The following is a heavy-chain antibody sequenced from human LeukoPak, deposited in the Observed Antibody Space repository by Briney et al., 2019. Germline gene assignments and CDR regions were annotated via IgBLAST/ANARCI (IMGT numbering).Heavy chain of an antibody. Sequence: GESLKISCKGSGYSFTSHRIGWVRQMPGKGLEWMGIIYPGDSETRYSPSFQGQVTISADKSISTAYLQWSSLKASDTAMYYCARRYYYDSSGYYLAHDAFDIWGQGTMVTVSS. CDR1: GYSFTSHR. V-gene: IGHV5-51*01. CDR2: IYPGDSET. J-gene: IGHJ3*02. CDR3: ARRYYYDSSGYYLAHDAFDI. D-gene: IGHD3-22*01.